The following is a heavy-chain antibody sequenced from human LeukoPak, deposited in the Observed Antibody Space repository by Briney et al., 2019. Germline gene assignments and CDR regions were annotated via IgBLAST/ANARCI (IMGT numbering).Heavy chain of an antibody. D-gene: IGHD1-1*01. Sequence: TSETLSLTCTVSGGSISSYYWSWIRQPPGKGLEWIGYIYYSGSTNYNPSLKSRVTISVDTSKNQFSLKLSSVTAADTAVYYCASGDNDPLFDYWGQGTLVTVSS. J-gene: IGHJ4*02. CDR3: ASGDNDPLFDY. V-gene: IGHV4-59*12. CDR1: GGSISSYY. CDR2: IYYSGST.